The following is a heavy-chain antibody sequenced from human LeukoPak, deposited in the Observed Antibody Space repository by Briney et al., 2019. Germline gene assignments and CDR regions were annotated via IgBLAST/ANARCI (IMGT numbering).Heavy chain of an antibody. CDR1: GGSISSSSYY. J-gene: IGHJ4*02. Sequence: SETLSLTCTVSGGSISSSSYYWGWIRQPPGKGLEWIGSIYYSGSTYYNPSLKSRVTISVDTSKNQFSLKLSSVTAADTAVYYCARSGIEAVAGIKARYFDYWGQGTLVTVSS. CDR3: ARSGIEAVAGIKARYFDY. V-gene: IGHV4-39*07. CDR2: IYYSGST. D-gene: IGHD6-19*01.